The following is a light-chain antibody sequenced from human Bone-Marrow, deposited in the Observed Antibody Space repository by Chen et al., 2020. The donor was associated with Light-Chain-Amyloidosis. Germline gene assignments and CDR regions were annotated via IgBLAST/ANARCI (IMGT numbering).Light chain of an antibody. CDR2: GAS. CDR3: QQYGSSPWT. Sequence: EIVLTQSPGTLSLSPGERATLSCRASQSVSSSYLAWYQQKPGQAPRLLIYGASSRATGIPDRFSGSGSGTDFTHTISRLEPEDCAVYYCQQYGSSPWTFGQGTKVEIK. CDR1: QSVSSSY. J-gene: IGKJ1*01. V-gene: IGKV3-20*01.